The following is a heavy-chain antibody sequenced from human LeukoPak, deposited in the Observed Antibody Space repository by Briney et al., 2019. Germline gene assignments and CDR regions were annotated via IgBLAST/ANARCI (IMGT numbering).Heavy chain of an antibody. D-gene: IGHD2-2*01. CDR1: GFSTNY. J-gene: IGHJ5*02. Sequence: GGSLRLSCAVSGFSTNYMSWVRQAPGKGLEWVSVIYSGDSTHYADSVKGRFTISRDNAKNSLYLQMNSLRAEDTAVYYCARDDCSSISCYHNWFDPWGQGTLVTVSS. CDR2: IYSGDST. V-gene: IGHV3-66*01. CDR3: ARDDCSSISCYHNWFDP.